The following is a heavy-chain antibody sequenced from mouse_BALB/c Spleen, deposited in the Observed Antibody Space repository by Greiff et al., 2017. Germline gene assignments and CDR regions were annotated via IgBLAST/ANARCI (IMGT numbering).Heavy chain of an antibody. CDR3: ARRDPYDYYFDY. CDR2: IYWDDDK. J-gene: IGHJ2*01. D-gene: IGHD2-4*01. CDR1: GFSLSTSGMG. V-gene: IGHV8-12*01. Sequence: QVTLKESGPGILQPSQTLSLTCSFSGFSLSTSGMGVSWIRQPSGKGLEWLAHIYWDDDKRYNPSLKSRLTISKDTSSNQVFLKITSVDTADTATYYCARRDPYDYYFDYWGQGTTLTVSS.